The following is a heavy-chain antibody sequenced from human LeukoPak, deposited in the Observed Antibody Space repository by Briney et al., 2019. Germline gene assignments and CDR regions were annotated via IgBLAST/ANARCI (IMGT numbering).Heavy chain of an antibody. Sequence: GGSLRLSCAASGFTFSSYGMHWVRQAPGKGLEWVANIKQDGSEKYYVDSVKGRFTISRDNAKNSLYLQMNSLRAEDTAVYYCAKDLHYGSADYWGQGTLVTVSS. CDR2: IKQDGSEK. CDR1: GFTFSSYG. CDR3: AKDLHYGSADY. J-gene: IGHJ4*02. D-gene: IGHD3-10*01. V-gene: IGHV3-7*01.